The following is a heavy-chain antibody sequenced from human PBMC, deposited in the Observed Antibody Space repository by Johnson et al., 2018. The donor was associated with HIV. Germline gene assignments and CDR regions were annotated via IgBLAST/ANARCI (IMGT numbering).Heavy chain of an antibody. CDR1: GFTFSDYY. J-gene: IGHJ3*02. CDR2: ISSSGTTI. CDR3: ARSKDCSGGSCPKGFDI. V-gene: IGHV3-11*04. Sequence: QVQLVESGGGLVKPGGSLRLSCVASGFTFSDYYMGWIRQAPGKGLEWVSYISSSGTTIYSADSVQGRFTTSRDNAKRSLSLQMNSRRAEDTACNYCARSKDCSGGSCPKGFDIWAKGQWSLSPQ. D-gene: IGHD2-15*01.